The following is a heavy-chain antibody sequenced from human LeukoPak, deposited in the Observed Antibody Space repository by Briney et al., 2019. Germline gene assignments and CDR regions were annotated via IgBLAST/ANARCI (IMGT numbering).Heavy chain of an antibody. CDR3: ARDRDGYNSY. Sequence: GGSLRLSCVVSGFTFSSYWMNWVRQAPGKGLEWVANIKQDGSEKYCVDSVKGRFTISRDNSKNTLYLQMNSLRAEDTAVYYCARDRDGYNSYWGQGTLVTVSS. CDR2: IKQDGSEK. CDR1: GFTFSSYW. V-gene: IGHV3-7*01. J-gene: IGHJ4*02. D-gene: IGHD5-24*01.